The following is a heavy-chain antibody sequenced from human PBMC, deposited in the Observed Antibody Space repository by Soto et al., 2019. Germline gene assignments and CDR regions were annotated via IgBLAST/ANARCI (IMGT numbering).Heavy chain of an antibody. CDR3: ARPRITTIETDAFDI. CDR1: GGTFSSYA. J-gene: IGHJ3*02. V-gene: IGHV1-69*06. D-gene: IGHD3-22*01. Sequence: SVKVSCKASGGTFSSYAISWVRQAPGQGLEWMGGIIPIFGTANYAQKFQGRVTITAEKSTSTAYMELSSLRSEDTAVYYCARPRITTIETDAFDIPGQETIVTVSS. CDR2: IIPIFGTA.